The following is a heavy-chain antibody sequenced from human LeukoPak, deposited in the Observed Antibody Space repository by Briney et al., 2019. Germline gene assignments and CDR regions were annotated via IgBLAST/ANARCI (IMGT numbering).Heavy chain of an antibody. V-gene: IGHV1-2*02. J-gene: IGHJ4*02. CDR3: ARVTRYCSSTSCYFDY. D-gene: IGHD2-2*01. Sequence: GAPVKVSCKASGYTFTGYYMHWVRQAPGQGLEWMGWINPNSGGTNYAQKFQGRVTMTRDTSISTAYMELSRLRSDDTAVYYCARVTRYCSSTSCYFDYWGQGTLVTVSS. CDR2: INPNSGGT. CDR1: GYTFTGYY.